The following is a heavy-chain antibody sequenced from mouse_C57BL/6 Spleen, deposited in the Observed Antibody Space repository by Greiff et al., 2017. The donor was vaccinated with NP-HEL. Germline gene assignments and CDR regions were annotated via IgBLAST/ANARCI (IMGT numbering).Heavy chain of an antibody. CDR1: GYTFTDYY. D-gene: IGHD1-1*01. CDR3: ARSVTTVVEGDFDY. Sequence: QVQLQHSGAELVRPGASVKLSCKASGYTFTDYYINWVKQRPGQGLEWIARIYPGSGNTYYNEKFKGKATLTAEKSSSTAYMQLSSLTSEDSAVYFCARSVTTVVEGDFDYWGQGTTLTVSS. J-gene: IGHJ2*01. CDR2: IYPGSGNT. V-gene: IGHV1-76*01.